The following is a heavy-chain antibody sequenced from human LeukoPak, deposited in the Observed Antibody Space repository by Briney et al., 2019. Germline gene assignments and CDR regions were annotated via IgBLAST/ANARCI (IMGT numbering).Heavy chain of an antibody. CDR3: ARDLEDIVLMVYATGFDI. J-gene: IGHJ3*02. V-gene: IGHV1-2*02. CDR2: INPNSGGT. D-gene: IGHD2-8*01. CDR1: GYTFTGYY. Sequence: ASVKVSCKASGYTFTGYYMHWVRQAPGQGLEWMGWINPNSGGTNYAQKFQGRVTMTRDTSISTAYMELSRLRSDDTAVYYCARDLEDIVLMVYATGFDIWGQGTMVTVSS.